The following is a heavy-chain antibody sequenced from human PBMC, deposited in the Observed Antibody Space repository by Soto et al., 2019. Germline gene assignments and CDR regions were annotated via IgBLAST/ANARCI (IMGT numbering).Heavy chain of an antibody. J-gene: IGHJ4*02. CDR2: ISYDGSNK. CDR3: ARVYYDSSGYQNFDY. CDR1: GFAFSSYA. V-gene: IGHV3-30-3*01. D-gene: IGHD3-22*01. Sequence: GGSLRLSCAASGFAFSSYALHWVRQAPGKGLEWVAVISYDGSNKYYADSVKGRFTISRDNSKNTLYLQMNSLRAEDTAVYYCARVYYDSSGYQNFDYWGQGTLVTVS.